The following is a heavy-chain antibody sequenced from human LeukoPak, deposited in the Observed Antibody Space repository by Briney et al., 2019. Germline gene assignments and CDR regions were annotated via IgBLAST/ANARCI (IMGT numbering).Heavy chain of an antibody. J-gene: IGHJ1*01. Sequence: ASVKVSCKASGYTFTSDGISWVRQAPGQGLEWMGWISAYNGNTNYAQKLQGRVTMTTDTSTSTAYMELRSLRSDDTAVYYCARSGHYDSSGYYSHWGQGTLVTVSS. CDR3: ARSGHYDSSGYYSH. D-gene: IGHD3-22*01. CDR2: ISAYNGNT. CDR1: GYTFTSDG. V-gene: IGHV1-18*01.